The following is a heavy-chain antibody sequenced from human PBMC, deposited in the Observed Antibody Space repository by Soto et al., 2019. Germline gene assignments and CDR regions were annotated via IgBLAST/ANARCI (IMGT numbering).Heavy chain of an antibody. V-gene: IGHV3-23*01. CDR2: ISGSGGST. CDR3: AKDPYGYLYYFDY. J-gene: IGHJ4*02. D-gene: IGHD5-18*01. Sequence: EVRLLESGGGLVQPGGSLRLSCAASGFTFSSYAMSWVRQAPGKGLEWVSAISGSGGSTYYADSVKGRFTISRDNSKNTLYMQMNSLRAEDTAVYYCAKDPYGYLYYFDYWGQGTLVTVSS. CDR1: GFTFSSYA.